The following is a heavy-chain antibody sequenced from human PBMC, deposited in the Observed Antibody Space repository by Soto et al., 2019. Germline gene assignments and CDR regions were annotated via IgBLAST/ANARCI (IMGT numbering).Heavy chain of an antibody. Sequence: ASETLSLTCSVSGDSVSSGSYYWSWLRQPPGKELEWIGYISYSGRSNQNPSLKSRVTMSLDTSKNQFSLKLTAVTAADTAVYYCATKSSPGWFDPWGQGTLVTVSS. J-gene: IGHJ5*02. CDR1: GDSVSSGSYY. CDR2: ISYSGRS. CDR3: ATKSSPGWFDP. V-gene: IGHV4-61*01.